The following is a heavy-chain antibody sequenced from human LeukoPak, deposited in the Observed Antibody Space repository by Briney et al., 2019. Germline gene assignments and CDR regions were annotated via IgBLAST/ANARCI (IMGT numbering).Heavy chain of an antibody. CDR3: ARDLGIFGVDYYYYNGMDV. J-gene: IGHJ6*02. CDR2: IYYSGST. V-gene: IGHV4-59*01. Sequence: PSETLSLTCTVSGGSISSYYWSWIRQPPGKGLEWIGYIYYSGSTNYNPSLKSRVTISVDTSKNQFSLKLSSVTAADTAVYYCARDLGIFGVDYYYYNGMDVWGQGTTVTVSS. CDR1: GGSISSYY. D-gene: IGHD3-3*01.